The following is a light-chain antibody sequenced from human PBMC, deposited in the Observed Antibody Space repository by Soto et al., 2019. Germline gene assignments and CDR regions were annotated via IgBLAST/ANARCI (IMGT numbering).Light chain of an antibody. CDR1: SSDVGGYNF. CDR2: EGS. J-gene: IGLJ3*02. CDR3: CAYVSSNTLL. Sequence: QSALTQPASVFGSPGQSITFSCTGTSSDVGGYNFVSWYQQHPGKAPKLIIYEGSKRPSGISNRFSGSKSGNTASLIISGLQGDDEGDYYCCAYVSSNTLLFGGGTQLTVL. V-gene: IGLV2-23*01.